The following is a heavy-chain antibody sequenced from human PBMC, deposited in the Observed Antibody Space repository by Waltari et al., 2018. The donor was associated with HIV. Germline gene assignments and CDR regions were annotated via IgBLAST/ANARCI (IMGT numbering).Heavy chain of an antibody. D-gene: IGHD3-10*01. V-gene: IGHV3-7*04. Sequence: EVQLVESGGGLVQPGGSLRLSCAASGFTFSSNWLSRVRQAPGKGLEWVANIKQDGSEKYYVDSVNGRFTISRDNAENSLYLQMNSLRAEDTAVYYCARGGFYGSGSKVNWGQGTLVTVSS. CDR2: IKQDGSEK. J-gene: IGHJ4*02. CDR1: GFTFSSNW. CDR3: ARGGFYGSGSKVN.